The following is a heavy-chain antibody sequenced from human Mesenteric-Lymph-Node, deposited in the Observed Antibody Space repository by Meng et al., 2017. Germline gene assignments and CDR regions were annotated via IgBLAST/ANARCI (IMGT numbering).Heavy chain of an antibody. Sequence: QQHRVGARLLKPSQTLSLTCAVDSRSLSGYYWSWIRQPPGKGLEWIGEINHSGSTNYNPSLKSRVTISVGTSKNQFSLKLSSVTAADTAVYYCARGQKGYFDLWGRGTLVTVSS. V-gene: IGHV4-34*01. CDR1: SRSLSGYY. CDR3: ARGQKGYFDL. CDR2: INHSGST. J-gene: IGHJ2*01.